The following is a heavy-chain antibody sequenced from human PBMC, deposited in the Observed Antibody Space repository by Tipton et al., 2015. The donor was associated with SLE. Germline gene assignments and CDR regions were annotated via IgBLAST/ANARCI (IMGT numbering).Heavy chain of an antibody. CDR1: GFTFNNYA. J-gene: IGHJ6*03. V-gene: IGHV3-23*01. CDR2: ITGSGGTT. CDR3: AKDLDVVMPAAISGYMDV. Sequence: SLRLSCAASGFTFNNYAMSWVRQAPGLGLEWVSSITGSGGTTQYADSVRGRFTISIDNSKNTLYLQMTSLRAEDTAIYYCAKDLDVVMPAAISGYMDVWGKGTTVTISS. D-gene: IGHD2-21*02.